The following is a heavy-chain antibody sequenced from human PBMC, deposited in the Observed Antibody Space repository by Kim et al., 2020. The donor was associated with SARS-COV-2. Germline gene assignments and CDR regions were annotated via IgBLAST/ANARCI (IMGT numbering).Heavy chain of an antibody. V-gene: IGHV3-23*01. CDR3: AKVSDCSRTTCYPRWYYCGMDV. Sequence: GGSLRLSCAASGFTFSSYAMSWVRQAPGKGLEWVSAISGSGGSTYYADSVKGRFTISRDNSKNTLYLQMNSLRAEDTAVYYCAKVSDCSRTTCYPRWYYCGMDVWGQGTTVTVSS. CDR1: GFTFSSYA. D-gene: IGHD2-2*01. CDR2: ISGSGGST. J-gene: IGHJ6*02.